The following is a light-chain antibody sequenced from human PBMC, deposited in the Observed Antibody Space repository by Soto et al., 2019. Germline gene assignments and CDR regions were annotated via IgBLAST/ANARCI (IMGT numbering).Light chain of an antibody. V-gene: IGLV1-44*01. J-gene: IGLJ1*01. CDR3: AAWDDSLNGYV. CDR1: SFNIGSNS. Sequence: QSVLTQPPSASATPGQRVTISCSGSSFNIGSNSVHWYQQLPGTAPKLLIYSNNQRPSGVPDRFSGSKSGTSASLAISGLQSEDEADYYCAAWDDSLNGYVFGTGTKLTVL. CDR2: SNN.